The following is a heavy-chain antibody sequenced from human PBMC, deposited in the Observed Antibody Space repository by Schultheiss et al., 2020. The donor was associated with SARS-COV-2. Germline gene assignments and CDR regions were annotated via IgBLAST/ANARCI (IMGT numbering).Heavy chain of an antibody. CDR3: ARDDI. J-gene: IGHJ6*02. D-gene: IGHD3-22*01. CDR2: INDEGTKT. CDR1: GFTFSRYD. Sequence: GGSLRLSCAASGFTFSRYDINWVRQAPGKGLVWVSNINDEGTKTEHADSVRGRFTISRDNAKNSLYLQMNDLRAEDTAVYYCARDDIWGQGTTVTVSS. V-gene: IGHV3-74*01.